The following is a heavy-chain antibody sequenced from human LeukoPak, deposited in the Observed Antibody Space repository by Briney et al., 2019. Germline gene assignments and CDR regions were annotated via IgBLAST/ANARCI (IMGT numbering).Heavy chain of an antibody. CDR2: INAGNGNA. J-gene: IGHJ4*02. Sequence: ASVKVSCKASGYTFTSYAMHWVRQAPGQRLEWMGWINAGNGNAKYLQKFQGRVTFTRDTSASTAYMELSSLRSEDTAVYYCASTDYGDYWGQGTLVTVSS. CDR1: GYTFTSYA. V-gene: IGHV1-3*01. D-gene: IGHD2-8*02. CDR3: ASTDYGDY.